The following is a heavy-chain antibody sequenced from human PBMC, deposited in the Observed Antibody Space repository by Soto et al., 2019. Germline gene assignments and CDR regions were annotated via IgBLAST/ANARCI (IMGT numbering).Heavy chain of an antibody. CDR1: GFSLRTNGVG. D-gene: IGHD2-2*01. J-gene: IGHJ4*02. CDR2: IYWDDDK. CDR3: AHRRGAPGHFDS. Sequence: QITLKESGPTLVKPTQTLTLTCTFSGFSLRTNGVGVGWIRQPPGKALEWLALIYWDDDKRYSPSLKSRLTIPKDTSKNQVARTMTNVDPVDTATYHCAHRRGAPGHFDSWGQGTLVTVSS. V-gene: IGHV2-5*02.